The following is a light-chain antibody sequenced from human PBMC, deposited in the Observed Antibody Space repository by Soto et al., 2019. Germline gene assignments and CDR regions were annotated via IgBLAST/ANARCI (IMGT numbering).Light chain of an antibody. CDR3: AAWDDSLSGGV. V-gene: IGLV1-47*01. CDR1: SSNIGSNY. Sequence: QLVLTQPPSASGTPGQRVTISCSGSSSNIGSNYVYWYQQLPGTAPKLLIYRNNQRPSGVPDRFSGSKSGTSASLAISGLRSADEADYYCAAWDDSLSGGVFGGGTKLTVL. J-gene: IGLJ3*02. CDR2: RNN.